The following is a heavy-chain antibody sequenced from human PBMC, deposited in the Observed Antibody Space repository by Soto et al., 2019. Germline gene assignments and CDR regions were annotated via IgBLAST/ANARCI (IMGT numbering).Heavy chain of an antibody. J-gene: IGHJ6*02. CDR1: GGSISSYY. CDR3: ARGSIYSNYVYYYYGMDV. CDR2: IYYSGST. D-gene: IGHD4-4*01. Sequence: SETLSLTCTVSGGSISSYYWSWIRQPPGKGLEWIGYIYYSGSTNYNPSLKSRVTISVDTSKNQFSLKLSSVTAADTAVYYCARGSIYSNYVYYYYGMDVWGQGTTVTVSS. V-gene: IGHV4-59*01.